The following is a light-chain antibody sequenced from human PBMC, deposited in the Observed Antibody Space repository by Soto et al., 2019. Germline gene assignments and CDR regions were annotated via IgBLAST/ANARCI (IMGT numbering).Light chain of an antibody. V-gene: IGLV1-40*01. CDR1: SSNIGAGYD. J-gene: IGLJ1*01. CDR3: QSYDSSLSWV. CDR2: GNS. Sequence: QSVLTQPPSVSGAPGQRVTISCTGSSSNIGAGYDVHWYQQLPGTAPKLLIYGNSNRPSGVPDRFSGSKSGTSASLAITGLQAEDEAEYYCQSYDSSLSWVFGTGTKVTVL.